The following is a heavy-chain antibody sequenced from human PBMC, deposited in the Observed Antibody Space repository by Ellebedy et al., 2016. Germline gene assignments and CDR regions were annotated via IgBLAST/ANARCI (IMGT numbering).Heavy chain of an antibody. CDR1: GYSINRGYY. V-gene: IGHV4-38-2*02. CDR2: IYHSGST. J-gene: IGHJ4*02. D-gene: IGHD6-19*01. CDR3: AREGSGRDFDY. Sequence: SETLSLXXAVSGYSINRGYYWGWIRLPPGKGLEWIGSIYHSGSTYYNPSLKSRVTISVDTSKNQFSLKLSSVTAADTAVYYCAREGSGRDFDYWGQGTLVTVSS.